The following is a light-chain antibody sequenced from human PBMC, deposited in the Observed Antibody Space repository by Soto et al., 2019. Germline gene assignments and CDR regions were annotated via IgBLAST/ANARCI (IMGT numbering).Light chain of an antibody. V-gene: IGLV2-11*01. J-gene: IGLJ3*02. Sequence: QSVLTQPRSVSGSPGQSVTISCTGTSNDVGGHNYVSWYQQHPDKAPKLIIFDVTKRPSGVPDRFSASKSGSTASLTISGLQAEDESDYYCCSYAGGYTWVFGGGTKVTVL. CDR2: DVT. CDR3: CSYAGGYTWV. CDR1: SNDVGGHNY.